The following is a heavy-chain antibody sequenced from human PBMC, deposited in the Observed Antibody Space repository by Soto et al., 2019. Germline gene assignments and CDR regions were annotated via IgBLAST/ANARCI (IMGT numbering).Heavy chain of an antibody. Sequence: PGGSLRLSCAASGFTFSSYAMSWVRQAPGKGLEWVSAISGSGGSTYYADSVKGRFTISRDNSKNTLYLQMNSLRAEDTALYYCAKDKGDYGDFASFDYWGQGTLVTVSS. J-gene: IGHJ4*02. CDR1: GFTFSSYA. D-gene: IGHD4-17*01. CDR2: ISGSGGST. V-gene: IGHV3-23*01. CDR3: AKDKGDYGDFASFDY.